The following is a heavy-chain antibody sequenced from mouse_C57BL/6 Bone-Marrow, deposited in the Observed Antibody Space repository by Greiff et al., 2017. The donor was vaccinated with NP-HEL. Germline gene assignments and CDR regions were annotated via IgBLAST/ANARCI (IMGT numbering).Heavy chain of an antibody. D-gene: IGHD2-4*01. CDR3: ARDGRLRFAY. Sequence: EVKLMESGGGLVKPGGSLKLSCAASGFTFSSYAMSWVRQTPEKRLEWVATISDGGSYTYYPDNVKGRFTISRDNAKNNLYLQMSHLKSEDTAMYYCARDGRLRFAYWGQVTLVTVSA. CDR1: GFTFSSYA. V-gene: IGHV5-4*01. J-gene: IGHJ3*01. CDR2: ISDGGSYT.